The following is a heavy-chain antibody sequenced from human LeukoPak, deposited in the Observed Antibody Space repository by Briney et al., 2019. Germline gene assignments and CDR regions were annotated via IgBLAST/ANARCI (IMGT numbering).Heavy chain of an antibody. CDR3: ASSVTTGAFDI. J-gene: IGHJ3*02. CDR1: GFTFSSYD. V-gene: IGHV3-13*01. Sequence: GGSLRLSCAASGFTFSSYDMHWVRHATGKGLEWVSAIGTAGDTYYPGSVKGRFTVSRENAKNSLYLQMNSLRAGDTAVYYCASSVTTGAFDIWGQGTMVTVSS. CDR2: IGTAGDT. D-gene: IGHD4-17*01.